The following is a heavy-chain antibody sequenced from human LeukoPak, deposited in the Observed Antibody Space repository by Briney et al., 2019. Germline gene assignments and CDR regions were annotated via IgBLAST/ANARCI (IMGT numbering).Heavy chain of an antibody. J-gene: IGHJ4*02. CDR1: GGSISSSSYY. D-gene: IGHD2-2*01. Sequence: SETLSFTCTVSGGSISSSSYYWGWIRQPPGKGLEWIGSIYYSGSTYYNPSLKSRVTISVDTSKNQFSLKLSSVTAADTAMYYCARALIVVVPAAIQRDSTTYFDYWGQGTLVTVSS. CDR2: IYYSGST. CDR3: ARALIVVVPAAIQRDSTTYFDY. V-gene: IGHV4-39*01.